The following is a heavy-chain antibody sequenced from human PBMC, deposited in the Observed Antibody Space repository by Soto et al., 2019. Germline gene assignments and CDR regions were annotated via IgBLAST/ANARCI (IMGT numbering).Heavy chain of an antibody. CDR3: ARDYYDSFFDY. V-gene: IGHV3-21*01. CDR1: GFTFSSYS. Sequence: PGGSLRLSCAASGFTFSSYSMNWVRQAPGKGLEWVSSISKSSRYIYYADSVKGRFTISRDNAKNSLYLQMNSLRAEVTAVYYCARDYYDSFFDYWGQGTLVTVSS. CDR2: ISKSSRYI. D-gene: IGHD3-22*01. J-gene: IGHJ4*02.